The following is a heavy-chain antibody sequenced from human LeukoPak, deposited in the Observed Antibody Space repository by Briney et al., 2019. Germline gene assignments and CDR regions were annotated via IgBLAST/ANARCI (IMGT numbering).Heavy chain of an antibody. CDR3: ARSQYLPYFDS. J-gene: IGHJ4*02. Sequence: ASVKVSCKASGYTFTDYAIHWVRQAPGQSLEWMGWIIAGNGGTKYAHDFRGRVTITRDTSATTAYLVLSTLRSEDMAVYYCARSQYLPYFDSWGQGTLVTVSS. CDR2: IIAGNGGT. D-gene: IGHD2-2*02. V-gene: IGHV1-3*03. CDR1: GYTFTDYA.